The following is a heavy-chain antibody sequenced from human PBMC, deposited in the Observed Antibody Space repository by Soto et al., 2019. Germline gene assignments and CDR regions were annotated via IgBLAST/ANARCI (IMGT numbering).Heavy chain of an antibody. D-gene: IGHD1-26*01. Sequence: QVQLQESGPGLVKPSETLSLTCAVSGGSISSNNWWSWFRQPPGKGLEWIGEVSHSGSTNYNPSRRSRVTMSLDKSENQFSLKLISVTAADTAVYYCARQSASYYAHWGQGTLVTVSS. CDR2: VSHSGST. CDR1: GGSISSNNW. V-gene: IGHV4-4*02. CDR3: ARQSASYYAH. J-gene: IGHJ4*02.